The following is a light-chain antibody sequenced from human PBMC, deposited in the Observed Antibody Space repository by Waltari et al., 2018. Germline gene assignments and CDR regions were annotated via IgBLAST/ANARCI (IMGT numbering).Light chain of an antibody. CDR3: AAWDDSLSGPGV. CDR1: SYNIGSDF. Sequence: QSVLTQPPSASGTPGQRVTISCSGSSYNIGSDFLYWYQQLPGTAPKLLVYRNNQRPSGVPDRFSGSKSGTSASLAISGLRSEDEADYYCAAWDDSLSGPGVFGGGTKLTVL. J-gene: IGLJ3*02. CDR2: RNN. V-gene: IGLV1-47*01.